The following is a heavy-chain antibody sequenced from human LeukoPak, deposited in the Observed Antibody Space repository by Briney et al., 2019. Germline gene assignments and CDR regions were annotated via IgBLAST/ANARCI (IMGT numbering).Heavy chain of an antibody. D-gene: IGHD4-17*01. Sequence: GGSLRLSCAVSGFTFSSHVMSWVRQAPGKGLEWVSGISGSGDNKYYADSVNGRFTISRDNSKNTLYLQMNSLRGEDTAVYYCAGGTVATFGYWGQGTLVTVSS. CDR3: AGGTVATFGY. V-gene: IGHV3-23*01. CDR1: GFTFSSHV. CDR2: ISGSGDNK. J-gene: IGHJ4*02.